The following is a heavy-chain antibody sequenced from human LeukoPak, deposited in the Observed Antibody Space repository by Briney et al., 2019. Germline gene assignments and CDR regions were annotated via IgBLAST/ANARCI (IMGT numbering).Heavy chain of an antibody. Sequence: PSETLSLTCTVSGGPVSSGSYYWSWIRQPPGKGLEWIGYIYYSGSTNYNPSLKSRVTISVDTSKNQFSLKLSSVTAADTAVYYCARGDCSSTSCYLGYWGQGTLVTVSS. J-gene: IGHJ4*02. CDR3: ARGDCSSTSCYLGY. D-gene: IGHD2-2*01. CDR1: GGPVSSGSYY. V-gene: IGHV4-61*01. CDR2: IYYSGST.